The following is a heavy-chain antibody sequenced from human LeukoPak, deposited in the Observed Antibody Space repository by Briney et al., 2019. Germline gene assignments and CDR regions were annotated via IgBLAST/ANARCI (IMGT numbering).Heavy chain of an antibody. J-gene: IGHJ4*02. CDR3: AKTKYQLRGDLDY. D-gene: IGHD2-2*01. CDR1: GFTLSSYE. CDR2: ISGSGGST. Sequence: PGGSLRLSCTASGFTLSSYEMSWIRQAPGKGLEWVSAISGSGGSTYYADSVKGRFTISRDNSKNTLYLQMNSLRAEDTAVYYCAKTKYQLRGDLDYWGQGTLVTVSS. V-gene: IGHV3-23*01.